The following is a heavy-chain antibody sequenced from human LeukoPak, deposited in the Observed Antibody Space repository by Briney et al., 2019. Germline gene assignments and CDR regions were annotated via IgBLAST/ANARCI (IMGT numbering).Heavy chain of an antibody. V-gene: IGHV4-34*01. Sequence: SETLSLTCAVYGVSFSGYYWSWIRQPPGKGLEWIGEINHSGSTNYNPSLKSRVTISVDTSKNQFSLKLSSVTAADTAVYYCARTRPRYYYGMDVWGQGTTVTVSS. CDR2: INHSGST. J-gene: IGHJ6*02. CDR1: GVSFSGYY. CDR3: ARTRPRYYYGMDV.